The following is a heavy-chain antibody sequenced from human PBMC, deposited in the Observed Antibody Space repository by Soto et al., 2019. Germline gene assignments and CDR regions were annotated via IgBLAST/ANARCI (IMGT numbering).Heavy chain of an antibody. V-gene: IGHV1-3*01. Sequence: ASVKGSCKAAGYTFTSYAMHWVRQAPGQRLEWMGWINAGNGNTKYSQKFQGRVTITRDTSASTAYMELSSLRSEDTAVYYCAREGTIFEVDRHRYYGMDVWGQGSTVTVSS. J-gene: IGHJ6*01. CDR3: AREGTIFEVDRHRYYGMDV. CDR2: INAGNGNT. CDR1: GYTFTSYA. D-gene: IGHD3-3*01.